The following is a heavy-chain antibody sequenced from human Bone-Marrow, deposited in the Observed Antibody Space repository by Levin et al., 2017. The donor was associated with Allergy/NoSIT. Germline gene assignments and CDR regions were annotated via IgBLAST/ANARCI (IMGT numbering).Heavy chain of an antibody. Sequence: GESLKISCAASGFTFSSYEMNWVRQAPGKGLEWVSYISSSGSTIYYADSVKGRFTISRDNAKNSLYLQMNSLRAEDTAVYYCARGTTLRYFDWLSPSGDYYYMDVWGKGTTVTVSS. CDR3: ARGTTLRYFDWLSPSGDYYYMDV. CDR1: GFTFSSYE. J-gene: IGHJ6*03. V-gene: IGHV3-48*03. CDR2: ISSSGSTI. D-gene: IGHD3-9*01.